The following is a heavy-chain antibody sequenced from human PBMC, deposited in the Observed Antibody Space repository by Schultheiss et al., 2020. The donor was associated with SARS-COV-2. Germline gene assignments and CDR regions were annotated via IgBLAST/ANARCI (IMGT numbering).Heavy chain of an antibody. CDR2: INAGNGNT. D-gene: IGHD5-12*01. J-gene: IGHJ4*02. CDR1: GYTFTSYG. V-gene: IGHV1-18*01. CDR3: ATRDSGYDGLPDY. Sequence: ASVKVSCKASGYTFTSYGISWVRQAPGQGLEWMGWINAGNGNTKYSQKFQGRVTITRDTSASTAYMELSSLRSEDTAVYYCATRDSGYDGLPDYWGQGTLVTVS.